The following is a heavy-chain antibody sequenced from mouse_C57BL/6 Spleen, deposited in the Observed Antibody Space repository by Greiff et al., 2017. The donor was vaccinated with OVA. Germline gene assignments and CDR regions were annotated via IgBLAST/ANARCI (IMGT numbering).Heavy chain of an antibody. V-gene: IGHV1-74*01. CDR1: GYTFTSYW. D-gene: IGHD2-3*01. CDR3: AISCHGYYRVFAMDY. Sequence: VQLQQPGAELVKPGASVKVSCKASGYTFTSYWMHWVKQRPGQGLEWIGRIHPSDSDTNYNQKFKGKATLTVDKSSSTAYMQLSSLTSEDSAEYYCAISCHGYYRVFAMDYWGQGTSVAVSS. CDR2: IHPSDSDT. J-gene: IGHJ4*01.